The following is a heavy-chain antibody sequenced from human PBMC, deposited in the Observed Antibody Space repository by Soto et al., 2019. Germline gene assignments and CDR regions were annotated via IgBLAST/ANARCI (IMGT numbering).Heavy chain of an antibody. V-gene: IGHV4-4*09. CDR3: AADRGNTSTWQLDY. Sequence: SETLSLTCTVSGGSVTNHHLSWIRQPPGKGLEWIGYIYSSGSTFYSPSLKSRVTISVDTSKNQFSLRLNSVTAADTAVYYCAADRGNTSTWQLDYWGQGSLVTVSS. J-gene: IGHJ4*02. CDR2: IYSSGST. D-gene: IGHD1-26*01. CDR1: GGSVTNHH.